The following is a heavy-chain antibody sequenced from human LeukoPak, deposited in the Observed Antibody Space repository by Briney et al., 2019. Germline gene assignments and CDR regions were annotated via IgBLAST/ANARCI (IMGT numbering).Heavy chain of an antibody. V-gene: IGHV1-69*06. D-gene: IGHD3-22*01. J-gene: IGHJ1*01. CDR3: ARTPKNIYYYDSSGYYTEAYFQH. CDR1: GGTFSSYA. CDR2: IIPIFGTA. Sequence: ASVKVSCKASGGTFSSYAISWVRQAPGQGLEWMGGIIPIFGTANYAQKFQGTVTITADKSTSTAYMELSSLRSEDTAVYYCARTPKNIYYYDSSGYYTEAYFQHWGQGTLVTVSS.